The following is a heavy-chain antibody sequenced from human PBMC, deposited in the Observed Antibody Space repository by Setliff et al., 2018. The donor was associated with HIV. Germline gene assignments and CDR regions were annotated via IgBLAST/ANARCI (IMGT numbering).Heavy chain of an antibody. CDR3: AKSALLWFGTSNWFDS. Sequence: QPGGSLRLSCAASGFTFSYYAMHWLRQAPGKGLEWVAVISYDGSNKFYADSVKGRFTISRDNTKNSLYLQMSSLRDEDTAVYYCAKSALLWFGTSNWFDSWGQGTLVTVSS. J-gene: IGHJ5*01. D-gene: IGHD3-10*01. CDR2: ISYDGSNK. V-gene: IGHV3-30*04. CDR1: GFTFSYYA.